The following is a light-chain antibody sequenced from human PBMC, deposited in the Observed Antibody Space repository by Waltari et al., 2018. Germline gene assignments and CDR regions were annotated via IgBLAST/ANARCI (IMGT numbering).Light chain of an antibody. CDR2: AVS. CDR3: SSYISSSTLEL. Sequence: QSALTQPASVSGSPGQSITISCTGTSSDVGAYNYVSWYQQHPGKAPKLMLFAVSNRPSGFSNRFSGSKSGNTTALTISVLQAEDEADYYCSSYISSSTLELFGGGTSLTIL. CDR1: SSDVGAYNY. J-gene: IGLJ2*01. V-gene: IGLV2-14*03.